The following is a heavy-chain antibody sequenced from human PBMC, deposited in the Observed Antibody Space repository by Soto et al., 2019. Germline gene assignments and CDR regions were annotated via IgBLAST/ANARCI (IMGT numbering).Heavy chain of an antibody. CDR3: AREGADDYYDSSGYYFDY. J-gene: IGHJ4*02. CDR1: GGSISSSNL. D-gene: IGHD3-22*01. Sequence: SETLSLTCAVSGGSISSSNLWSCVRQPPGKGLEWIGEIYHSGSTNYNPSLKSRVTISVDKSKNQFSLKLSSVTAADTAVYYCAREGADDYYDSSGYYFDYWGQGTLVTVYS. CDR2: IYHSGST. V-gene: IGHV4-4*02.